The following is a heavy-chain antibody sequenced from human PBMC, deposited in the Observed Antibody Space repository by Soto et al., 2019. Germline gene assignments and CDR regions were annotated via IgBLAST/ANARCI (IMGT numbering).Heavy chain of an antibody. CDR2: IATTGETT. D-gene: IGHD2-21*01. J-gene: IGHJ4*01. Sequence: EVQLLESGGGLVQPGGSLRLSCAASGFTFNTYDMSWVRQAPGTGLEWVSSIATTGETTFYADSVRGRFTISRDNSKNTLXXXXXXXXXXXXXXYYCVRHWGGWGHGTLVTVSS. CDR1: GFTFNTYD. V-gene: IGHV3-23*01. CDR3: VRHWGG.